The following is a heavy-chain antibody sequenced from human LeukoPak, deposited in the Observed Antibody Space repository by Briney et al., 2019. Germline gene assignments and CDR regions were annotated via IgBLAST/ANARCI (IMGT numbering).Heavy chain of an antibody. CDR3: ARPQM. CDR1: GFSFDAYT. Sequence: GGSLRLSCAASGFSFDAYTMHWVSQAPGKGLEYVSAISSNGGSTYYANSVGGRFTISRDNSKNTLFVQMGSLRAEDMAVYYCARPQMWGQGTLVTVSS. V-gene: IGHV3-64*01. CDR2: ISSNGGST. J-gene: IGHJ4*02.